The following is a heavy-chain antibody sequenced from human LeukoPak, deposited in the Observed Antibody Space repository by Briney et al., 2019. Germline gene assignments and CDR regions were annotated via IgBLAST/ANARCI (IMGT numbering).Heavy chain of an antibody. CDR1: GGSFSAYY. CDR2: INHSGST. V-gene: IGHV4-34*01. CDR3: ARGNYDSRGYSNAFDI. D-gene: IGHD3-22*01. J-gene: IGHJ3*02. Sequence: PSETLSLTCAVYGGSFSAYYWSWIRQPPGKGLEWIGEINHSGSTNYNPSLKSRVTISVDTSKNQFSLKLSSVTAADTAVYYCARGNYDSRGYSNAFDIWGQGAMVTVSS.